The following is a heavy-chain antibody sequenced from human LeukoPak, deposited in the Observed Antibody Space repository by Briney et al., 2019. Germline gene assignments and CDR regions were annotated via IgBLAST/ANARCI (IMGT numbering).Heavy chain of an antibody. CDR2: IWYDGSNK. CDR3: ARENIPYEGGWFDP. J-gene: IGHJ5*02. D-gene: IGHD5-12*01. Sequence: GGSLRLSCAASGFTFSSCGMHWVRQAPGKGLEWVAVIWYDGSNKYYADSVKGRFTISRDNSKNTLYLQMNSLRAEDTAVYYCARENIPYEGGWFDPWGQGTLVTVSS. CDR1: GFTFSSCG. V-gene: IGHV3-33*01.